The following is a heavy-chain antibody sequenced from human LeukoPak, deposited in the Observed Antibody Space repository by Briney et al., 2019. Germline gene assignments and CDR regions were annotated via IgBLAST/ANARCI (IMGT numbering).Heavy chain of an antibody. CDR1: GFTFGSYA. D-gene: IGHD6-19*01. Sequence: GRSLRLSCAASGFTFGSYAMHWVRQAPGKGLEWVAIISYDESNKYYADSVKGRFTISRDNSKNTLYPQMNSLRPEEMAVYYCATELREGDSGSQYFQHWGQGTLVTVSS. J-gene: IGHJ1*01. CDR2: ISYDESNK. CDR3: ATELREGDSGSQYFQH. V-gene: IGHV3-30*04.